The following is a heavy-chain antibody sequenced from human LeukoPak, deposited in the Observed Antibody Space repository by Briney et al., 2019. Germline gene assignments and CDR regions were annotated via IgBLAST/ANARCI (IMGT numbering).Heavy chain of an antibody. CDR1: GGSIRRSKW. Sequence: SEALSLTCAVSGGSIRRSKWGRGGRPAPGEGGGGGGGNYHSGSTNYNPSLKSRVTISVDKSKNQFSLKLSSVTAADTAVYYCASQVIAVAGTGNWFDPWGQGTLVTVSS. CDR2: NYHSGST. V-gene: IGHV4-4*02. D-gene: IGHD6-19*01. CDR3: ASQVIAVAGTGNWFDP. J-gene: IGHJ5*02.